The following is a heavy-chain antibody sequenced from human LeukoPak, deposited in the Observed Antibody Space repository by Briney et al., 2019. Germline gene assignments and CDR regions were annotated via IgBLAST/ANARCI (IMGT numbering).Heavy chain of an antibody. D-gene: IGHD6-19*01. CDR1: GFTLSSYA. CDR2: ISINGENT. V-gene: IGHV3-64*01. Sequence: GGSLRLSCAASGFTLSSYAMHWVRQAPGKGLVYVSAISINGENTYYTNSVKSRFTISRDNSKNTLYLQMGSLRTEDMAVYYCARAVAGTRGAFDIWGQGTMVTVSS. CDR3: ARAVAGTRGAFDI. J-gene: IGHJ3*02.